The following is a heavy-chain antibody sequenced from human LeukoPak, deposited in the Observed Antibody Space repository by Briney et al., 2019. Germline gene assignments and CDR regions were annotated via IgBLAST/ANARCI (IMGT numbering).Heavy chain of an antibody. CDR1: GFTFDDYA. J-gene: IGHJ5*02. D-gene: IGHD3-10*01. CDR2: ISWNSGSI. V-gene: IGHV3-9*01. CDR3: AKGDRVRGVIGGFDP. Sequence: GGSLRLSCAASGFTFDDYAMHWVRQAPGKGLEWVSGISWNSGSIGYADSVKGRFTISRDNAKNSLYLQMNSLRAEDTALYYCAKGDRVRGVIGGFDPWGQGPLVTVSS.